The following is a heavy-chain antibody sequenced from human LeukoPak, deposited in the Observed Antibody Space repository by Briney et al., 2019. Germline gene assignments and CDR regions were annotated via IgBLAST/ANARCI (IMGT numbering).Heavy chain of an antibody. D-gene: IGHD3-22*01. CDR2: ISAYNGNT. CDR3: ARGAYYYDSSGYSD. Sequence: ASVKVSCTASGYTFSSYGISWVRQAPGQGLEWMGWISAYNGNTNYAQKLQGRVTMTTDTSTSTAYMELRSLRSDDTAVYYCARGAYYYDSSGYSDWGQGTLVTVSS. CDR1: GYTFSSYG. J-gene: IGHJ4*02. V-gene: IGHV1-18*01.